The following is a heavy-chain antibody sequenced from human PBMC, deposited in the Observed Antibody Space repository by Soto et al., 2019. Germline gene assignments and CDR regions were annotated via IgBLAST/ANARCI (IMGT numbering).Heavy chain of an antibody. V-gene: IGHV1-69*02. D-gene: IGHD2-15*01. CDR3: ARGSGHHYYYYYMDV. CDR2: IIPILGIA. CDR1: GGTFSSYT. Sequence: ASVKVSCKASGGTFSSYTISWVRQAPGQGLEWMGRIIPILGIANYAQKFQGRVTITADKSTSTAYMELSSLRSEDTAVYYCARGSGHHYYYYYMDVWGKGTTVTVSS. J-gene: IGHJ6*03.